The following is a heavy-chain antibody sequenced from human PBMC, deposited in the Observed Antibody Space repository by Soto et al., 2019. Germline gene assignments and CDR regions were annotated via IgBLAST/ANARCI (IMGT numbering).Heavy chain of an antibody. CDR1: GLTFSSYW. J-gene: IGHJ4*02. V-gene: IGHV3-7*01. Sequence: GGSLRLSSAASGLTFSSYWMSWVRQAPGKGLEWVANIKQDGSEKYYVDSVKGRFTISRDNAKNSLYLQMNSLRAEDTAVYYCASASAWGQGTLVTVSS. CDR2: IKQDGSEK. CDR3: ASASA.